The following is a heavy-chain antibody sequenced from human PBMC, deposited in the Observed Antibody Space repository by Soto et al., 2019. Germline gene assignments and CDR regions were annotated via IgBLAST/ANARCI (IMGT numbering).Heavy chain of an antibody. Sequence: SETLSLTCTVSGSSISSGGYYWSWIRQHPGKGLEWIGYIYYSGSTYYNPSLKSRVTISVDTSKNQFSLKLSSVTAADTAVYYCARLVSSYGYAVNFDYWGQGTLVTVSS. CDR1: GSSISSGGYY. J-gene: IGHJ4*02. V-gene: IGHV4-31*03. D-gene: IGHD5-18*01. CDR3: ARLVSSYGYAVNFDY. CDR2: IYYSGST.